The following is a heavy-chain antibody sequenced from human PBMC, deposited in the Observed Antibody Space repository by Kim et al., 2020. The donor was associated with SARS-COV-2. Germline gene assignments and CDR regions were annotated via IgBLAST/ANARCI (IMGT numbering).Heavy chain of an antibody. CDR2: ISAYNGNT. J-gene: IGHJ4*02. CDR1: GYTFTSYG. Sequence: ASVKVSCKASGYTFTSYGIKWVRQAPGQGLEWMGWISAYNGNTIYAQKLQDRVTMTTDTSTNTAYMELRSLRYDDTAVYYCARDKLKWFGECPNDYWGQGTLVTVSS. V-gene: IGHV1-18*01. CDR3: ARDKLKWFGECPNDY. D-gene: IGHD3-10*01.